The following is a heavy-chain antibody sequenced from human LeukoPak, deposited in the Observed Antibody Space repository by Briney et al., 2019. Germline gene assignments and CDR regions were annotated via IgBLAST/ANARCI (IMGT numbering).Heavy chain of an antibody. Sequence: KPSETLSLTCTVSGGSISSGSYFWSRIRQSAGRELEWIGRIDSSGNTNYNPSLKSRVTMSLDTSKNQFSLKLSSVTAADTAVYYCAREALPNGVWRVGWFDPWGQGTLVTVFS. J-gene: IGHJ5*02. CDR1: GGSISSGSYF. CDR3: AREALPNGVWRVGWFDP. D-gene: IGHD2-8*01. V-gene: IGHV4-61*02. CDR2: IDSSGNT.